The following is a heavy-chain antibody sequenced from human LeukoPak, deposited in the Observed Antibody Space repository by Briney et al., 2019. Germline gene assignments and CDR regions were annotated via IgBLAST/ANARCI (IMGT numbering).Heavy chain of an antibody. J-gene: IGHJ4*02. CDR3: ARDVGTAMAFDY. Sequence: SVKVSCKASGGTFSIYTISWVRQAPGQGLEWMGRIIPILGIANYAQKFQGRVTITADKSTSTAYMELSSLRSEDTAVYYCARDVGTAMAFDYWGQGTLVTVSS. CDR2: IIPILGIA. D-gene: IGHD5-18*01. CDR1: GGTFSIYT. V-gene: IGHV1-69*04.